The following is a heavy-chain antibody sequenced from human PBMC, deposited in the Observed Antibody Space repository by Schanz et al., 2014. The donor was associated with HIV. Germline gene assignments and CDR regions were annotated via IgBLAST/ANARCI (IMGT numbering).Heavy chain of an antibody. CDR3: ATAAVTDYSDN. CDR1: GFTFSSHG. D-gene: IGHD4-17*01. V-gene: IGHV3-30*03. CDR2: ISYDGSNK. J-gene: IGHJ4*02. Sequence: QVQLVESGGGVVQPGRALRLSCAASGFTFSSHGMHWVRQAPGKGLEWVAVISYDGSNKYYADSVKGRFTISRDNSKNTLYLQMNSLRGEDTAVYYCATAAVTDYSDNWGQGTLVTVSS.